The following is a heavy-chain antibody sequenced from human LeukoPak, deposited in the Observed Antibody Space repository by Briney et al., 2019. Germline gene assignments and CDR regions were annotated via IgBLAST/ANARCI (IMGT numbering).Heavy chain of an antibody. CDR2: IYYSGST. V-gene: IGHV4-39*07. CDR1: GGSISSSSYY. Sequence: SETLSLTCTVSGGSISSSSYYWGWIRQPPGKGLEWIGSIYYSGSTYYNPSLKSRVTISVDTSKNQFSLKLSSVTAADTAVYYCAREKQQLGTTDWFDPWGQGTLVTVSS. D-gene: IGHD6-13*01. CDR3: AREKQQLGTTDWFDP. J-gene: IGHJ5*02.